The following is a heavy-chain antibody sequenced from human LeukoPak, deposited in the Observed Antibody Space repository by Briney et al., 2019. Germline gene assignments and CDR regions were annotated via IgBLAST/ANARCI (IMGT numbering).Heavy chain of an antibody. Sequence: PGGSLRLSCVASGFTFRSYFMSWVRQAPGKWLEWLSTFGNTGEITYYADAVKGRFTVSRDDSRSTLYLQMCSLRGEDTAAYYCAKDSLSGNGVYDPFEIWGQGTLVTVSS. D-gene: IGHD2-8*01. CDR1: GFTFRSYF. V-gene: IGHV3-23*01. CDR3: AKDSLSGNGVYDPFEI. J-gene: IGHJ3*02. CDR2: FGNTGEIT.